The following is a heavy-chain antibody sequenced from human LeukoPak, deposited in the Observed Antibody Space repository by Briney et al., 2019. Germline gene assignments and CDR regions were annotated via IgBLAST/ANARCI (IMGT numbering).Heavy chain of an antibody. CDR2: IYYSGST. CDR3: ARVVGYSSSWYEAQYWYFDL. CDR1: GGSISSYY. Sequence: SETLSLTCTVSGGSISSYYWSWIRQPPGKGLEWIGYIYYSGSTNYNPSLKSRVTISVDTSKNQFSLKLSSVTAADTAVYYCARVVGYSSSWYEAQYWYFDLWGRGTLVTVSS. V-gene: IGHV4-59*12. J-gene: IGHJ2*01. D-gene: IGHD6-13*01.